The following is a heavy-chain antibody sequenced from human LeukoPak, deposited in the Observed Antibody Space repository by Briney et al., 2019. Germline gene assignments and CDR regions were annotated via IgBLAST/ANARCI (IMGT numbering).Heavy chain of an antibody. D-gene: IGHD2/OR15-2a*01. CDR1: GLTFTDAW. V-gene: IGHV3-15*07. CDR2: INTKAGGGTT. J-gene: IGHJ4*02. Sequence: PGESLRLPCAASGLTFTDAWMNWVRQTPGKGLEWVGRINTKAGGGTTDYAAPVKGRFTISRDDSKNTLSLQMNSLKTEDTAVYYCNTFLPLHHYWGQGTLVTVSS. CDR3: NTFLPLHHY.